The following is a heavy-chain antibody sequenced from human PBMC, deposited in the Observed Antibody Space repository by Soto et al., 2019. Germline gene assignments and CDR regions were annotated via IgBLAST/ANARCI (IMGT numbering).Heavy chain of an antibody. Sequence: PGGSLRLSCAASGFTFSSYGMHWVRQAPGKGLEWVAVIWYDGSNKYYADSVKGRFTISRDNSKNTLYLQMNSLRAEDTAVYYCASYPAANGYYYYMGVWGKGTTVTVSS. V-gene: IGHV3-33*01. CDR2: IWYDGSNK. J-gene: IGHJ6*03. CDR1: GFTFSSYG. D-gene: IGHD2-2*01. CDR3: ASYPAANGYYYYMGV.